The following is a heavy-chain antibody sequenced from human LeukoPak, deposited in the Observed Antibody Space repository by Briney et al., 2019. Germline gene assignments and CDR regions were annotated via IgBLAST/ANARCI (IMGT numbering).Heavy chain of an antibody. CDR3: ARATTVTLYGNWFDP. Sequence: ASVKVSCKASGYTFSTYGINWVRQAPGQGLEWMGWISAYNGNTNYAQKLQGRVTMTTDTSTSTAYMELRSLRSDDTAVYYCARATTVTLYGNWFDPWGQGTLVTVSS. CDR1: GYTFSTYG. J-gene: IGHJ5*02. V-gene: IGHV1-18*01. CDR2: ISAYNGNT. D-gene: IGHD4-17*01.